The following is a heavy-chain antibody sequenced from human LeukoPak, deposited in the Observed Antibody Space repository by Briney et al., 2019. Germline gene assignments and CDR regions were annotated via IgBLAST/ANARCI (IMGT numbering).Heavy chain of an antibody. CDR3: ARDRYILTGYYYFDY. CDR2: ISYDGSNK. J-gene: IGHJ4*02. V-gene: IGHV3-30*03. CDR1: GFTFSSYG. D-gene: IGHD3-9*01. Sequence: PGGSLRLSCAASGFTFSSYGMHWVRQAPGKGLEWVAVISYDGSNKYYADSVKGRFTISRDNSKNTLYLQMNSLRAEDTAVYYCARDRYILTGYYYFDYWGQGTLVTVSS.